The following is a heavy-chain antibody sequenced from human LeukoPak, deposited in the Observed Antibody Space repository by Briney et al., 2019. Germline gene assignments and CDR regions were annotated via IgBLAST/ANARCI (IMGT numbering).Heavy chain of an antibody. V-gene: IGHV6-1*01. Sequence: SQTLSLTCAISGDSVSSNSAAWNWIRQSPSRGLEWLGRTYYRSKWYNDYAVSVKSRVTINPDTSKNQFSLQLNSVTPEDTAVFFFSRDRPHYDILTGYSFDWFDPWGQGTLVNVSS. J-gene: IGHJ5*02. CDR1: GDSVSSNSAA. D-gene: IGHD3-9*01. CDR2: TYYRSKWYN. CDR3: SRDRPHYDILTGYSFDWFDP.